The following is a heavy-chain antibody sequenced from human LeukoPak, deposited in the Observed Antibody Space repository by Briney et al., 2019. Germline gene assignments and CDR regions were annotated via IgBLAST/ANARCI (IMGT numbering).Heavy chain of an antibody. CDR1: GGSISSNSHY. V-gene: IGHV4-39*01. J-gene: IGHJ4*02. CDR3: AREEASVGDY. CDR2: IHYSGST. Sequence: PSETLSLTCTVSGGSISSNSHYWAWIRQPPGKGLEWIGSIHYSGSTFYSPSLKCRVTISVDTSKNQFSLILTSVTASDTAVYYCAREEASVGDYWGQGILVTVSS. D-gene: IGHD2-21*01.